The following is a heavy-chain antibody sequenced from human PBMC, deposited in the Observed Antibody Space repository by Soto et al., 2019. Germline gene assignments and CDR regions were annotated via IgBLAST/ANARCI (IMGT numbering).Heavy chain of an antibody. V-gene: IGHV3-48*02. D-gene: IGHD3-3*02. CDR3: ARYGGEMTTISTYFDH. J-gene: IGHJ4*01. Sequence: EVQLVESGGGLVQPGGSLRLSCVASGFRFSYSSMNWVRQAPGKGLEWFSYISSSSNTIYYADSVKGRFTVSRVNAKHSRYRESNNLREEDTAVYYCARYGGEMTTISTYFDHWGHGTLVTFSS. CDR2: ISSSSNTI. CDR1: GFRFSYSS.